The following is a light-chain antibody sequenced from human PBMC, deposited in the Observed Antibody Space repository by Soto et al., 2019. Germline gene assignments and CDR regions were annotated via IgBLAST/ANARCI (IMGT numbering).Light chain of an antibody. V-gene: IGKV3-11*01. CDR2: DAS. CDR1: QGVTSY. Sequence: EIVLTQSPATLSLSPGERATLSCRVSQGVTSYLAWYQQKPGQAPRLLIYDASNRATGIPARFSGSGSGTDFSLTISSLEPEDFAVYYCQQRTNWPTYTFGQGTKLEIK. J-gene: IGKJ2*01. CDR3: QQRTNWPTYT.